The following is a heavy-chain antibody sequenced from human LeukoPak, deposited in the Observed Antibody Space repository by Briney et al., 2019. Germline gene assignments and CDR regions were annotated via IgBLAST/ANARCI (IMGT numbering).Heavy chain of an antibody. J-gene: IGHJ5*02. CDR1: GFTFSSYG. Sequence: GGSLRLSCAASGFTFSSYGMHWVRQAPGKGLEWVAFIRYDGSNKNHADSVKGRFTISRDNSKNMLYLQMNSLRAEDTSVYYCAKDYGITGTGGAWLGPWGQGTLVTVSS. CDR3: AKDYGITGTGGAWLGP. CDR2: IRYDGSNK. V-gene: IGHV3-30*02. D-gene: IGHD1-20*01.